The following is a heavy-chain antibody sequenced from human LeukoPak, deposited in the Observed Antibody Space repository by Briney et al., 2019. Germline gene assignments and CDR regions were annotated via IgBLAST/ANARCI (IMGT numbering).Heavy chain of an antibody. J-gene: IGHJ6*02. CDR3: AGSYYDFWSGYYPWDYYYGMDV. CDR1: GFAFSSYG. Sequence: PEGSLRLSCAAPGFAFSSYGMHWVRQAPGKGLEWVAVIWYDGSNKYYADSVKGRFTISRDNSKNTLYLQMNSLRDEDTAVYYCAGSYYDFWSGYYPWDYYYGMDVWGQGTTVTVSS. V-gene: IGHV3-33*01. D-gene: IGHD3-3*01. CDR2: IWYDGSNK.